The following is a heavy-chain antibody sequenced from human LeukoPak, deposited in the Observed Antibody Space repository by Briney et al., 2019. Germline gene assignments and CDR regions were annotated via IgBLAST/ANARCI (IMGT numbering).Heavy chain of an antibody. J-gene: IGHJ5*02. Sequence: PSETLSLTCAVYGGSFSGYYWSWIRQPPRKGLEWIGKINHSGSTNYNPSLKSRVTISVDTSKNQFSLKLSSVTAADTAVYYCARSPRIAAAGTGWFDPWGQGTLVTVSS. CDR1: GGSFSGYY. CDR2: INHSGST. V-gene: IGHV4-34*01. CDR3: ARSPRIAAAGTGWFDP. D-gene: IGHD6-13*01.